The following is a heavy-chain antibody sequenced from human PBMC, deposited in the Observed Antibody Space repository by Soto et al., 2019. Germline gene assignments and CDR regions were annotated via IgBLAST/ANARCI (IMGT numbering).Heavy chain of an antibody. J-gene: IGHJ6*02. CDR1: GYSFTSYW. D-gene: IGHD3-10*01. V-gene: IGHV5-10-1*01. Sequence: GESLKISCKGSGYSFTSYWISWVRQMPGKGLEWMGRIDPSDSYTNYSPSFQGHITISADKSISTAYLQWSSLKASDTAMYYCARLPYYYGSGSYYYYGMDVWGQGTTVTVSS. CDR3: ARLPYYYGSGSYYYYGMDV. CDR2: IDPSDSYT.